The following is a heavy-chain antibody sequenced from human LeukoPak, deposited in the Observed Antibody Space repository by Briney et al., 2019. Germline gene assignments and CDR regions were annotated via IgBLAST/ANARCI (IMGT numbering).Heavy chain of an antibody. D-gene: IGHD2-2*01. CDR1: GYTFTSYA. CDR2: INPNSGGT. CDR3: ARASIVVVPAAIDY. V-gene: IGHV1-2*02. Sequence: ASVKVSCKASGYTFTSYAMHWVRQAPGQGLEWMGWINPNSGGTNYAQKFQGRVTMTRDTSISTAYMELSRLRSDDTAVYYCARASIVVVPAAIDYWGQGTLVTVSS. J-gene: IGHJ4*02.